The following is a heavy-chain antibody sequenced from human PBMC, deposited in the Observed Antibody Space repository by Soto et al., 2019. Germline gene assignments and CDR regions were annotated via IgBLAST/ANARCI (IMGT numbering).Heavy chain of an antibody. CDR2: ISGSGGST. Sequence: PGGSLRLSCAASGFTFSSYAMSWVRQAPGKGPEWVSAISGSGGSTYYADSVKGRFTISRDNSKNTLYLQMNSLRAEDTAVYYCAKSREQLVLYYYGMDVWGQGTTVTVSS. D-gene: IGHD6-6*01. CDR1: GFTFSSYA. CDR3: AKSREQLVLYYYGMDV. V-gene: IGHV3-23*01. J-gene: IGHJ6*02.